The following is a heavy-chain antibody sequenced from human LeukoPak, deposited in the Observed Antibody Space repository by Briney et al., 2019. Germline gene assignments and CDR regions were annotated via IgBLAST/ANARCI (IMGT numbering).Heavy chain of an antibody. CDR2: INPNSGGT. D-gene: IGHD2-8*01. CDR3: ATLRSGVRVY. CDR1: GYTFSGYS. V-gene: IGHV1-2*02. J-gene: IGHJ4*02. Sequence: ASVKVSCKASGYTFSGYSIHWVRQAPGQGLEWMGWINPNSGGTNYAQKFQGRVTMTSDTSTRTDYMELSSLTSDDTAVYYCATLRSGVRVYWGQGTLVTVSS.